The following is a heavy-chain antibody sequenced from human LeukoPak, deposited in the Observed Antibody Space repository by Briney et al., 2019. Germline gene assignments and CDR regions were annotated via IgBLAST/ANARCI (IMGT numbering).Heavy chain of an antibody. CDR2: INPNSGGT. D-gene: IGHD6-6*01. V-gene: IGHV1-2*02. CDR3: ARVGRAFTARSSFFDY. Sequence: ASVKVPCKASGYTFSGYYMHWVRQAPGQGLEWMGWINPNSGGTNYAQKFQGRVTMTRDTSISTAYMELIRLRSADTAVYYCARVGRAFTARSSFFDYWGQGTLVTVSS. CDR1: GYTFSGYY. J-gene: IGHJ4*02.